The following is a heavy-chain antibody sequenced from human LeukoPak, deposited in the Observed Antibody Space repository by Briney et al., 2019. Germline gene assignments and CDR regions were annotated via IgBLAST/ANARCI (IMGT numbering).Heavy chain of an antibody. J-gene: IGHJ4*02. CDR3: ARDRNYDFWSGYEGSFDY. Sequence: GGSLRLSCAASGFTFSSYAMPWVRQAPGKGLEWVAVISYDGSNKYYADSVKGRFTISRDNSKNTLYLQMNSLRAEDTAVYYCARDRNYDFWSGYEGSFDYWGQGTLVTVSS. D-gene: IGHD3-3*01. V-gene: IGHV3-30-3*01. CDR2: ISYDGSNK. CDR1: GFTFSSYA.